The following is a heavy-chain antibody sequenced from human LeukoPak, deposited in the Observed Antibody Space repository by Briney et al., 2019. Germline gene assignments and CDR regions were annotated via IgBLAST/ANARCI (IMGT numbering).Heavy chain of an antibody. CDR2: IRSKANSYAT. CDR3: TTHYYDSSGYHYGAFDY. D-gene: IGHD3-22*01. Sequence: GGSLRLSCAASGFTVSGSAMPWVRQASGKGLEWVGRIRSKANSYATTYAASVKGRFTISRDDSKNTAFLEMNSLKTEDTAVYYCTTHYYDSSGYHYGAFDYWGQGTLVTVSS. J-gene: IGHJ4*02. CDR1: GFTVSGSA. V-gene: IGHV3-73*01.